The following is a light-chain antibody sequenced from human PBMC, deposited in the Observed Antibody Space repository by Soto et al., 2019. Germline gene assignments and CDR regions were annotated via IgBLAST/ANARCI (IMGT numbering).Light chain of an antibody. J-gene: IGLJ1*01. CDR3: SSYTSSSTLHV. CDR2: DVS. V-gene: IGLV2-14*01. Sequence: QSALTQPASVSGSPGQSITISCTGTSSDVGGYNYVSWYQQHAGKAPKLMIYDVSNRPSRVSNRFSGSKSGNTASLTISGLQAEDEADYYCSSYTSSSTLHVFGTGTKLTVL. CDR1: SSDVGGYNY.